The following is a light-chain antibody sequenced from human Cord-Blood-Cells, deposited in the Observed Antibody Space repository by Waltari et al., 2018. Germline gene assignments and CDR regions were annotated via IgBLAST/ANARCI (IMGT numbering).Light chain of an antibody. CDR2: DVR. J-gene: IGLJ1*01. Sequence: QSALTQPRSVSGSPGQSVTISCTGPSSDVGGYNYVYWYQQHPGKAPKLMIYDVRKRPSGVPDRFSGSKSGNTASLTISGLQAEDEADYYCCSYAGSYTYVFGTGTKVTVL. CDR1: SSDVGGYNY. CDR3: CSYAGSYTYV. V-gene: IGLV2-11*01.